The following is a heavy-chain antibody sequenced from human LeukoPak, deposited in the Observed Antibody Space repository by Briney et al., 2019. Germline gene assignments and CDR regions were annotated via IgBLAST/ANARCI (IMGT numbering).Heavy chain of an antibody. CDR2: ISSSSSTI. CDR1: GFTFSSYS. V-gene: IGHV3-48*01. D-gene: IGHD3-3*01. Sequence: GGSLRLSCAVSGFTFSSYSMNWVRQAPGKGLEWVSSISSSSSTIYYAASVKGRFTISRDNAKNSLYLQMNSLRAEDTAVYYCARVPEGTIFGVLISPYYYYYMDVWGKGTTVTVSS. J-gene: IGHJ6*03. CDR3: ARVPEGTIFGVLISPYYYYYMDV.